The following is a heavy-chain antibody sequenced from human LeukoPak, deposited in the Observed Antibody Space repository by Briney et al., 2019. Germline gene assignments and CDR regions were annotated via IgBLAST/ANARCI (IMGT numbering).Heavy chain of an antibody. CDR2: VSGSGGNT. D-gene: IGHD2-2*01. CDR3: AKDSSSREFDY. V-gene: IGHV3-23*01. J-gene: IGHJ4*02. CDR1: GFTFSDSA. Sequence: GGSLRLSCSASGFTFSDSAMTWVCQAPGKGLEWVSTVSGSGGNTHYAHSVKGRFTISRDNSKTTLYLQMNSLRAEDTAVYYCAKDSSSREFDYWGQGTLVTVSS.